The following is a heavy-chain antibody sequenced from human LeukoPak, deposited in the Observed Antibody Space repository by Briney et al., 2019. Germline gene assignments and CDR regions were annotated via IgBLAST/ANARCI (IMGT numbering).Heavy chain of an antibody. Sequence: PGGSLRLSCAASGFTFSSYSMNWVRQAPGKGLEWVSYISSSGSTIYYADSVKGRFTISRDNAKNSLYLQMNSLRAEDTAVYYCARDSGVDYFDYEGQGTLVTVSS. CDR2: ISSSGSTI. J-gene: IGHJ4*02. CDR3: ARDSGVDYFDY. D-gene: IGHD3-10*01. V-gene: IGHV3-48*04. CDR1: GFTFSSYS.